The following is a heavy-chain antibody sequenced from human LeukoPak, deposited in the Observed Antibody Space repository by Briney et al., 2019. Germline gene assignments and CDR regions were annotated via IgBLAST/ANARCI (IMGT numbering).Heavy chain of an antibody. Sequence: ASVKVSCKASGYTFTVYYMHWVRQAPGQGLEWMGWINPNSGGTNYAQKFQGRVTMTRDTSISTAYMELSRLRSDDTAVYYCARAKSGLSSSWNDYWGQGTLVTVSS. V-gene: IGHV1-2*02. CDR2: INPNSGGT. J-gene: IGHJ4*02. CDR1: GYTFTVYY. D-gene: IGHD6-13*01. CDR3: ARAKSGLSSSWNDY.